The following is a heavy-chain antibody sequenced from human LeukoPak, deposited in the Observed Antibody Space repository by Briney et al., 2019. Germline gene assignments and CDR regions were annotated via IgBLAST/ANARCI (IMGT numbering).Heavy chain of an antibody. CDR3: ARAYYDSSGTGWGFDY. Sequence: GRSLRLSCAASGFTFSSYAMHWVRQAPGKGLEWVAVISYDGSNKYYADSVKGRFTISRDNSKNTLYLQMNSLRAEDTAVYYCARAYYDSSGTGWGFDYWGQGTLVTVSS. J-gene: IGHJ4*02. CDR1: GFTFSSYA. D-gene: IGHD3-22*01. CDR2: ISYDGSNK. V-gene: IGHV3-30-3*01.